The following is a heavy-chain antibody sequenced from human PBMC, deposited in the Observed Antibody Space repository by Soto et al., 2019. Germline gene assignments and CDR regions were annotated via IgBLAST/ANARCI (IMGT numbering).Heavy chain of an antibody. D-gene: IGHD1-26*01. CDR2: IVVGSGRT. CDR1: GFTFINSA. J-gene: IGHJ4*02. CDR3: AAVQGGGATFHF. V-gene: IGHV1-58*02. Sequence: QMQLAQSGPEVKKPGTSVKVSCKASGFTFINSAIQWVRQARGQRLEWIGWIVVGSGRTDYAQNFQERLTITRDMSTSTAYMELSSLRLEDTAVYYCAAVQGGGATFHFWGQGSLVTVSS.